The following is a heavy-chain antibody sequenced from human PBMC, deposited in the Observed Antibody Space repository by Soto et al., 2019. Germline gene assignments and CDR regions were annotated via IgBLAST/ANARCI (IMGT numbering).Heavy chain of an antibody. V-gene: IGHV4-59*12. D-gene: IGHD2-15*01. CDR3: VRAPYCSGGSCSPPGGWFDP. J-gene: IGHJ5*02. CDR2: VYYSGST. Sequence: PSETLSLTCTVSGGSISSYYWSWIRQPPGKGLEWIGYVYYSGSTHYNPSLKSRVTISVETYKKQFSLKLTSVTAADTAVYYCVRAPYCSGGSCSPPGGWFDPWGQGTLVTVSS. CDR1: GGSISSYY.